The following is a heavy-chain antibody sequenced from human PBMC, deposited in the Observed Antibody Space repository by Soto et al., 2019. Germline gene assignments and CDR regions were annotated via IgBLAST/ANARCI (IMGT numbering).Heavy chain of an antibody. J-gene: IGHJ1*01. D-gene: IGHD6-19*01. CDR1: GFTFTSSA. Sequence: GASVKVSCKASGFTFTSSAVQWVRQARGQRLEWIGWIVVGSGNTNYAQKFQERVTITRDMSTSTAYMELSSLRSEDTAVYYCAAGYSSGWYGYFQHWGQGTLVTVSS. CDR3: AAGYSSGWYGYFQH. V-gene: IGHV1-58*01. CDR2: IVVGSGNT.